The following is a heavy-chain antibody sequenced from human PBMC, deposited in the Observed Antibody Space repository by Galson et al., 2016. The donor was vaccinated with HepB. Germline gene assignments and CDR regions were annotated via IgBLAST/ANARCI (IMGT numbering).Heavy chain of an antibody. CDR2: INTGNGDT. J-gene: IGHJ4*02. CDR3: ARDKLWSLYYFDY. V-gene: IGHV1-3*04. Sequence: SVKVSCKASGYTFTSYAMHWVRQAPGQRPEWMGWINTGNGDTKYSQKFQGRVTINGDTSASTAYMELSSLRSEDTAIYYCARDKLWSLYYFDYWGQGTLVTVSS. CDR1: GYTFTSYA. D-gene: IGHD2-21*01.